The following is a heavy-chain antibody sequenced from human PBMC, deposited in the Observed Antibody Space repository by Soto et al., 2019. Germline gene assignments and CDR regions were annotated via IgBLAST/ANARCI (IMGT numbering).Heavy chain of an antibody. CDR2: ISYDGSNK. CDR3: AKQTDPWFDP. Sequence: PGGSLRLSCAASGFTFSSYGMHWVRQAPGKGLEWVAVISYDGSNKYYADSVKGRFTISRDNSKNTLYLQMNSLRAEDTAVYYCAKQTDPWFDPWGQGTLVTVSS. CDR1: GFTFSSYG. J-gene: IGHJ5*02. V-gene: IGHV3-30*18.